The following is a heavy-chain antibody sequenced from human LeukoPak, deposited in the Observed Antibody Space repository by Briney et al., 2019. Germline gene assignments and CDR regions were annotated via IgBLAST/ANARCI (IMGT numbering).Heavy chain of an antibody. CDR3: ARGEWELRIIHSHYFDY. J-gene: IGHJ4*02. CDR1: GFTFSSYS. D-gene: IGHD1-26*01. V-gene: IGHV3-21*01. CDR2: VSTGSNYI. Sequence: PGGSLRLSCTASGFTFSSYSLNWVRQGPGKGLEWVSSVSTGSNYIYYADSVKGRFTISRDNAKNSLYLQMNSLRAEDTAVYYCARGEWELRIIHSHYFDYWGQGTLVTVSS.